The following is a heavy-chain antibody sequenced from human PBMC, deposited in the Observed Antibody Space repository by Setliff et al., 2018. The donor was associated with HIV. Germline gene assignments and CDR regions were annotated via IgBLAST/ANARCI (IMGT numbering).Heavy chain of an antibody. CDR3: AREGKFRYYYYMDV. Sequence: GPSVTVSCKASGYTFTSYAMHWVRQAPGQRLEWMGWINAGNGNTKYSQKFQGRVTITRDTSASTAYMELSSLRSEDTAVYYCAREGKFRYYYYMDVWGKGTTVTVSS. D-gene: IGHD3-10*01. J-gene: IGHJ6*03. V-gene: IGHV1-3*01. CDR1: GYTFTSYA. CDR2: INAGNGNT.